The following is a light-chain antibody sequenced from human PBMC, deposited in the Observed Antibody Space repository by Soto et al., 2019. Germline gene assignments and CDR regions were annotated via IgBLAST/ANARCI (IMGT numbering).Light chain of an antibody. CDR3: QQYDSSPNT. CDR1: QDITLY. CDR2: DVS. V-gene: IGKV1-33*01. J-gene: IGKJ2*01. Sequence: DIQMTQSPSSLSASVGDRVTITCQASQDITLYLNWYQHKPGKAPNLLIHDVSTLETGVPARFSGRGSGTTFTLTIINMQTEDVAKYYCQQYDSSPNTFGQGTKVDIK.